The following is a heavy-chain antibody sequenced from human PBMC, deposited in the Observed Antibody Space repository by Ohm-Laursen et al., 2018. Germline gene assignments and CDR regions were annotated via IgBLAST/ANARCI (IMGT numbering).Heavy chain of an antibody. CDR2: ISGSGGST. V-gene: IGHV3-23*01. Sequence: SLRLSCSATGFTFSSYAMSWVRQAPGKGLEWVSAISGSGGSTYYADSVKGRFTISRDNSKNTLYLQMNSLRAEDTAVYYCARDQSVWFGEPDYYYYYGMDVWGQGTTVTVSS. CDR1: GFTFSSYA. J-gene: IGHJ6*02. CDR3: ARDQSVWFGEPDYYYYYGMDV. D-gene: IGHD3-10*01.